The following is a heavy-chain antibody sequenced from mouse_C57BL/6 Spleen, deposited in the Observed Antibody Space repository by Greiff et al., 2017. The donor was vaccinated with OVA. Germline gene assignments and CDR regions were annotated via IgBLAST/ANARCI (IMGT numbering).Heavy chain of an antibody. V-gene: IGHV1-18*01. D-gene: IGHD1-1*02. Sequence: VQLKESGPELVKPGASVKIPCKASGYTFTDYNMDWVKQSHGKSLEWIGDINPNNGGTIYNQKFKGKATLTVDKSSSTAYMELRSLTSEDTAVYYCARVDGGGDAMDYWGQGTSVTVSS. CDR2: INPNNGGT. CDR3: ARVDGGGDAMDY. CDR1: GYTFTDYN. J-gene: IGHJ4*01.